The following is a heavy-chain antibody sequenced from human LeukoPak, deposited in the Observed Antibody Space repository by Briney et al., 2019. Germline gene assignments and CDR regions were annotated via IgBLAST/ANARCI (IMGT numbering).Heavy chain of an antibody. Sequence: SVKVSCKASGGTLSSFAISWVRQAPGQGLEWMGRIIPIFGIANYAQKFQGRVTITADKSTSTAYMELSSLRSEDTAVYYCARAGGYYDFWSGYPHWGQGTLVTVSS. J-gene: IGHJ4*02. CDR1: GGTLSSFA. CDR3: ARAGGYYDFWSGYPH. D-gene: IGHD3-3*01. CDR2: IIPIFGIA. V-gene: IGHV1-69*04.